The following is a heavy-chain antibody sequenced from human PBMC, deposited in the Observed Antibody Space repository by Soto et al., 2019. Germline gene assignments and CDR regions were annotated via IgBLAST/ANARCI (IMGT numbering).Heavy chain of an antibody. D-gene: IGHD4-17*01. J-gene: IGHJ4*02. Sequence: EVQLVESGGGLVQPGGSLRLSCAASGFTCSSYDMHWVRQATGKGLEWVSAIGTAGDTYYPGSVKGRFTISRENAKNSLYLQTDSLRAGDTAVYYCAGGRFTVTESVCDYCGQGTLVTVSS. CDR1: GFTCSSYD. CDR3: AGGRFTVTESVCDY. V-gene: IGHV3-13*01. CDR2: IGTAGDT.